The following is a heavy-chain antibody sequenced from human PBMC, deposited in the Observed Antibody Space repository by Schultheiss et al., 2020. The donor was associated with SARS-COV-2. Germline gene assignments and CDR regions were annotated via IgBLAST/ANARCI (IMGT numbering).Heavy chain of an antibody. CDR1: GYTFTGYY. CDR2: INPNSGGT. CDR3: AREFLDSSWYDY. Sequence: ASVKVSCKASGYTFTGYYMHWVRQAPGQGLEWMGWINPNSGGTNYAQKFQGRVTMTRDTSISTAYMELSRLRSEDTAVYYCAREFLDSSWYDYWGQGTLVTVSS. V-gene: IGHV1-2*02. J-gene: IGHJ4*02. D-gene: IGHD6-13*01.